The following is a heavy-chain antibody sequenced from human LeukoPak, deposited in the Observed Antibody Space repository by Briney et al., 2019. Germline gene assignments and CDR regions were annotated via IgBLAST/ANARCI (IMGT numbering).Heavy chain of an antibody. CDR1: GGSFSTYY. Sequence: SETLSLTCAVYGGSFSTYYWSWIRQPPGKGLEWIGEINHSGSTDYNPSLKSRVTISVDTSKNQFSLKLSSVTAADTAVYYCARGGFYCGGDCYVDYWGQGTLVTVSS. D-gene: IGHD2-21*02. V-gene: IGHV4-34*01. CDR3: ARGGFYCGGDCYVDY. CDR2: INHSGST. J-gene: IGHJ4*02.